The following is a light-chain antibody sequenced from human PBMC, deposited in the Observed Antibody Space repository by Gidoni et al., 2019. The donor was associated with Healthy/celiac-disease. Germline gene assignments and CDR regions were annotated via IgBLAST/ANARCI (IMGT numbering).Light chain of an antibody. CDR3: QQYNNWPPGT. CDR1: QSVSSN. CDR2: GAS. Sequence: EIVITQTRATLSVSPGERATHSCRASQSVSSNLAWYQQKPGQAPRLLIYGASTRATGIPARFSGSGSGTEFTLTISSLQSEDFAVYYCQQYNNWPPGTFGQGTKLEIK. J-gene: IGKJ2*02. V-gene: IGKV3-15*01.